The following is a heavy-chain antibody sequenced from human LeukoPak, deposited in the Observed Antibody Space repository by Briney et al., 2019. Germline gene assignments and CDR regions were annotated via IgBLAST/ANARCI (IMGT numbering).Heavy chain of an antibody. CDR2: IKNDGSST. J-gene: IGHJ3*02. V-gene: IGHV3-74*01. CDR1: GFIFSSYW. D-gene: IGHD2/OR15-2a*01. CDR3: ARDAIVNGAFNI. Sequence: GGSLRLSCAASGFIFSSYWMHWVRQAPGKGLVWVSRIKNDGSSTTYADSVKGRFTISRDNARNSLYLQMNSLRAEDTAFYYCARDAIVNGAFNIWGQGTMVTVSS.